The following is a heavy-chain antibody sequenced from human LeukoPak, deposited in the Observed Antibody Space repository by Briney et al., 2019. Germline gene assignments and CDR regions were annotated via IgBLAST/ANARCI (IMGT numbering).Heavy chain of an antibody. J-gene: IGHJ4*02. V-gene: IGHV3-23*01. Sequence: GGSLRLSCAASGFTFSSYAMSWVRQAPGKGLEWVSGISDSGTGTYYADSVKGRFTISRDDSKNTLFLQMNSLRAEDTAVYYCAKDHIRRDGYSDFDYWGQGTLVTVSS. CDR2: ISDSGTGT. CDR1: GFTFSSYA. CDR3: AKDHIRRDGYSDFDY. D-gene: IGHD5-24*01.